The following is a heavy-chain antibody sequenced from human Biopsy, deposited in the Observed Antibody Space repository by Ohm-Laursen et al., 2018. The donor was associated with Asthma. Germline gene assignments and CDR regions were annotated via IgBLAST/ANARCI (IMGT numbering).Heavy chain of an antibody. V-gene: IGHV1-69*13. J-gene: IGHJ6*02. CDR3: AKARCYYFYCDMEV. Sequence: ASVKLSCKSSGGTLNNYAINWVRQAPGQGLGWMGGISPIFGSIKYAQTFQDRVTISADVFRNTVHLELSSLRSEDTAVLYCAKARCYYFYCDMEVWGQGTTVTVSS. D-gene: IGHD3-3*01. CDR1: GGTLNNYA. CDR2: ISPIFGSI.